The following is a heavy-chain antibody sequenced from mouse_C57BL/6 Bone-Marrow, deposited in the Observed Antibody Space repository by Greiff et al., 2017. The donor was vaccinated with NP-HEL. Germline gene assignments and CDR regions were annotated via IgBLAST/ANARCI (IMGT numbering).Heavy chain of an antibody. Sequence: EVQRVESGPGLVKPSQSLSLTCSVTGYSITSGYYWNWIRQFPGNKLEWMGYISYDGSNNYNPSLKNRISITRDTSKNQFFLKLNSVTTEDTATYYCAILFITTAYAMDYWGQGTSVTVSS. CDR3: AILFITTAYAMDY. J-gene: IGHJ4*01. D-gene: IGHD1-1*01. V-gene: IGHV3-6*01. CDR2: ISYDGSN. CDR1: GYSITSGYY.